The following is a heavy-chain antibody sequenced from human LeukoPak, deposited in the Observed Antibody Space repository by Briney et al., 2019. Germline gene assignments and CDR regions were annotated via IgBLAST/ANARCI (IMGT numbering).Heavy chain of an antibody. CDR2: VKEDGSEK. Sequence: GGSLRLSCAASGFTFRSYWMSWARQAPGKGLEWVANVKEDGSEKYYVDSVKGRFTISRDNAKNSLYLQMDSLRADDTAVYYCARGGYTYTWPPSYYYGMDVWGQGTTVTASS. CDR3: ARGGYTYTWPPSYYYGMDV. V-gene: IGHV3-7*05. CDR1: GFTFRSYW. J-gene: IGHJ6*02. D-gene: IGHD1-20*01.